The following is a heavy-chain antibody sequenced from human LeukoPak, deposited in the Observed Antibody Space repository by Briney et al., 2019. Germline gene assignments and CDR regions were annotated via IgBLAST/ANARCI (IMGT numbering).Heavy chain of an antibody. J-gene: IGHJ3*02. V-gene: IGHV1-24*01. D-gene: IGHD3-22*01. CDR3: ATGISKPNYDVSGYSDAFDI. CDR2: FDPEDVET. CDR1: GYTLSELS. Sequence: ASVKVSCTVSGYTLSELSMHWVRQAPGKGLEWMGGFDPEDVETMYAQKFQGRVTMTEDTSTDTAYLELSSLRSEDTAVYYCATGISKPNYDVSGYSDAFDIWGQGTMVTVYS.